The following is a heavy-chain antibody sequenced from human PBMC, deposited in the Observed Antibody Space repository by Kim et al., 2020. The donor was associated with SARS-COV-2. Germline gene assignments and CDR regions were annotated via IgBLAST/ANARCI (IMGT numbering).Heavy chain of an antibody. Sequence: GGSLRLSCATSGFTFDDYAMYWVRQAPGKGLEWVSGISWKGDVTGYADSVKGRFTTSRDNAKNIVHLQMNSLRNEDTALYYCAKGGNRWHYIESWGQGTLVIVSS. CDR3: AKGGNRWHYIES. CDR1: GFTFDDYA. D-gene: IGHD1-26*01. V-gene: IGHV3-9*01. J-gene: IGHJ4*01. CDR2: ISWKGDVT.